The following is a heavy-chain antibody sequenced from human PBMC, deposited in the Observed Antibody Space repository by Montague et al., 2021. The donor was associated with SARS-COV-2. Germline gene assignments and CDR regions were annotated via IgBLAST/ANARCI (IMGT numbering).Heavy chain of an antibody. CDR3: ARDFTTGFYPYWFDL. V-gene: IGHV4-61*02. J-gene: IGHJ5*02. D-gene: IGHD1-1*01. CDR2: IFKSGTA. CDR1: GDSINTGNFY. Sequence: TLSLTCTVSGDSINTGNFYWSWIRQPAGKQLEWIGRIFKSGTANYNPPLKGRVTITMDTSKNEFSLKLRYVTAADTAMYFCARDFTTGFYPYWFDLWGQGALVTVSS.